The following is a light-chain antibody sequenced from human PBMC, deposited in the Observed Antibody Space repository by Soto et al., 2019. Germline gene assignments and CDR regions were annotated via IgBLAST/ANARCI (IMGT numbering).Light chain of an antibody. J-gene: IGLJ3*02. CDR1: SSDVGDYNY. Sequence: QSVLTQPPSASGSPGQSVTISCTGTSSDVGDYNYVSWYQQHPGKAPKLMIYEVSKRPSGVPDRFSGSKSGNTASLTVSGLQAEDEADDYCSSYAGSNNWVFGGGTKLTAL. CDR3: SSYAGSNNWV. V-gene: IGLV2-8*01. CDR2: EVS.